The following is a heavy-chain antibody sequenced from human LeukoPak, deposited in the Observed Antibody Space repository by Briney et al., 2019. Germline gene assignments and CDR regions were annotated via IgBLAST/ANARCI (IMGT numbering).Heavy chain of an antibody. CDR1: GSTFSYYG. D-gene: IGHD1-26*01. J-gene: IGHJ4*02. V-gene: IGHV3-30*02. CDR2: IRYDESKK. CDR3: AKSHLPNAYSGTYYCDY. Sequence: PGGSLRLSCAASGSTFSYYGMHWVRQAPGKGLEWVAFIRYDESKKFYGDSVKGRFTISRDNSKNTLYLQMNSLRTEDTAVYYCAKSHLPNAYSGTYYCDYWGQGTLVTVSS.